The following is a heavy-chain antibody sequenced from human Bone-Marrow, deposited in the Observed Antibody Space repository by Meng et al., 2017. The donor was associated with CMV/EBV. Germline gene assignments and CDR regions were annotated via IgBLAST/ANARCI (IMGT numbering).Heavy chain of an antibody. CDR2: IYYSGST. Sequence: SETLSLTCTVSGGSVSSGSYYWSWIRQPPGKGLEWIGYIYYSGSTNYNPSLKSRVTISVDTSKNQFSLKLSSVTAADTAVYYCARTPGYSSSWYYDYWGQGTLVTGSS. D-gene: IGHD6-13*01. CDR1: GGSVSSGSYY. CDR3: ARTPGYSSSWYYDY. V-gene: IGHV4-61*01. J-gene: IGHJ4*02.